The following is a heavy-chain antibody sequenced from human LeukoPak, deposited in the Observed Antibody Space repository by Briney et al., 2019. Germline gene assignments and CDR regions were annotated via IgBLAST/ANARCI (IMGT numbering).Heavy chain of an antibody. CDR2: IKQDGSEK. D-gene: IGHD6-19*01. V-gene: IGHV3-7*01. J-gene: IGHJ4*02. Sequence: PGGSLRLSCAASGFTFSSYWMSWVRQAPGKGLEWVANIKQDGSEKYYVDSVKGRFTISRDNAKNSLYLQMNSLRAEDTAVYYCARVLSGWFPYYFDYWGQGTLVTVSS. CDR3: ARVLSGWFPYYFDY. CDR1: GFTFSSYW.